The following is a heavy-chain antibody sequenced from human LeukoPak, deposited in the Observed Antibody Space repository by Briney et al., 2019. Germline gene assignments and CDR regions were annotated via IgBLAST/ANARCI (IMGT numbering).Heavy chain of an antibody. Sequence: RPSETLSLTCTVSGGSISSSTYYWGWIRQPPGKGLEWVGNVHYSGSTYYNPSLKSRVTISVDTSKRHFSLKLTSVTAADTAVYYCARGSYDVLTGYSTLGEYWGQGTLVTVSS. V-gene: IGHV4-39*02. D-gene: IGHD3-9*01. CDR1: GGSISSSTYY. J-gene: IGHJ4*02. CDR2: VHYSGST. CDR3: ARGSYDVLTGYSTLGEY.